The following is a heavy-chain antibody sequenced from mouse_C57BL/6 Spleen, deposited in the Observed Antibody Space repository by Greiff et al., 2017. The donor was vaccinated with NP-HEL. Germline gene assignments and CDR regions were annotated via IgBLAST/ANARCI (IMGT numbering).Heavy chain of an antibody. CDR1: GYTFTSYW. D-gene: IGHD2-5*01. Sequence: QVQLQQPGAELVKPGASVKMSCKASGYTFTSYWITWVKQRPGQGLEWIGDIYPGSGSTNYNEKFKSKATLTVDTSSSTAYMQLSSLTSEDSAVYYCARCSNYPHYAMDYWGQGTSVTVSS. V-gene: IGHV1-55*01. CDR3: ARCSNYPHYAMDY. J-gene: IGHJ4*01. CDR2: IYPGSGST.